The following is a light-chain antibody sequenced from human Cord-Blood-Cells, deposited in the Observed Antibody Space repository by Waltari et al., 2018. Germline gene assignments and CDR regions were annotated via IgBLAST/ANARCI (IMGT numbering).Light chain of an antibody. CDR3: QQYNSYSPYS. Sequence: DIQMTKSPSTLSASVGDRVTITCRASQSISSWLAWYQQKPGKAPKLLIYKASILESGFPARFSGCGSETEFTLTISSLQPDDFATYYCQQYNSYSPYSFGQGTKLEIK. CDR2: KAS. V-gene: IGKV1-5*03. J-gene: IGKJ2*03. CDR1: QSISSW.